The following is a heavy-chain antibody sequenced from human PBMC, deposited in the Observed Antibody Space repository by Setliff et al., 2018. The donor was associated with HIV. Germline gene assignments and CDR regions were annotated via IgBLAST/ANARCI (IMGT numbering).Heavy chain of an antibody. CDR1: GFPVSYYI. CDR3: AMSPYSSGLFDY. CDR2: IRNDGSDK. Sequence: GGSLRLSCAASGFPVSYYIMNWVRQAPGKGLEWVAFIRNDGSDKHYVDSVKGRFTISRDNSKNTLYLQMNSLRAEDTAVYYCAMSPYSSGLFDYWGQGTLVTASS. V-gene: IGHV3-30*02. J-gene: IGHJ4*02. D-gene: IGHD6-19*01.